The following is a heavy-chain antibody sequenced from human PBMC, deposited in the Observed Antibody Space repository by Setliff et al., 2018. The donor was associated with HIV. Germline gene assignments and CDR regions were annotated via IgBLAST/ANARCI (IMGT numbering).Heavy chain of an antibody. CDR2: IYTSGST. CDR1: GGSISSGSYY. J-gene: IGHJ5*02. Sequence: SETLSLTCTVSGGSISSGSYYWSWIRQPAGKGLEWIGRIYTSGSTNYSPSLKSRVTISLDTSKNQFSLNLSSVTAADTAVYYCARELWFGELFRGFDPWGQGTLVTVSS. D-gene: IGHD3-10*01. V-gene: IGHV4-61*02. CDR3: ARELWFGELFRGFDP.